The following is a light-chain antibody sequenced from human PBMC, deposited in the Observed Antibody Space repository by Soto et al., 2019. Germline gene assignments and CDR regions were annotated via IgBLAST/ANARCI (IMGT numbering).Light chain of an antibody. CDR1: QSVSSTY. CDR3: QQYNSYSGT. Sequence: EIVLTQSPGTLSLSPGERATLSCRASQSVSSTYLAWYQQKPGQAPRLLIYGASSRATGIPDRFSGSGSGTEFTLTISSLQPGDFATYYCQQYNSYSGTFGQGTKVDIK. V-gene: IGKV3-20*01. J-gene: IGKJ1*01. CDR2: GAS.